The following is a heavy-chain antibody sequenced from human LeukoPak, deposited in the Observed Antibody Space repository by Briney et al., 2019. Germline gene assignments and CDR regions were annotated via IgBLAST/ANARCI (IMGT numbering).Heavy chain of an antibody. V-gene: IGHV1-18*01. D-gene: IGHD2-2*01. Sequence: ASVRVSCKASGYSLSTFGINWVRQAPGKGLEWMGWSSGYNGDTNYAQKVQCSVTMTTDTSTSTAYMELRSLKSDDTAVYYCARGCSSISCYGGFDCWGQGPEVIVSS. CDR3: ARGCSSISCYGGFDC. CDR1: GYSLSTFG. J-gene: IGHJ4*02. CDR2: SSGYNGDT.